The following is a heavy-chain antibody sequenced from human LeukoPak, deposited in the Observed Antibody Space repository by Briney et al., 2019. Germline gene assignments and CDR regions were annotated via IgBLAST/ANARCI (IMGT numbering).Heavy chain of an antibody. V-gene: IGHV3-11*01. CDR3: ARDWRYSSSSQYYFGMDV. CDR1: GFPFGDYY. J-gene: IGHJ6*02. D-gene: IGHD6-6*01. Sequence: GGSLRLPCAASGFPFGDYYMTWIRQAPGKGLEWISYISRSGDTLYYADSVEGRFTISRDNAKNSLFLQMNSLRADDTAVYYCARDWRYSSSSQYYFGMDVWGQGTTVTVS. CDR2: ISRSGDTL.